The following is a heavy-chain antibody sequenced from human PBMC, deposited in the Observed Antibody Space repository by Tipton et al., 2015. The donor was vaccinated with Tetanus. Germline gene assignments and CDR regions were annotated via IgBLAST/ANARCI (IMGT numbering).Heavy chain of an antibody. Sequence: TLSLTCIVSGGSMSGSGHYGAWVRQSPGKGLEWIGYISYTGTTHYNPSLKSRVTISLDRSKNQFSLKLTSVTAADTAVYYCATVGLVTASVKYWGQGTLVTVSS. CDR2: ISYTGTT. V-gene: IGHV4-31*03. J-gene: IGHJ4*01. CDR1: GGSMSGSGHY. CDR3: ATVGLVTASVKY. D-gene: IGHD2-21*02.